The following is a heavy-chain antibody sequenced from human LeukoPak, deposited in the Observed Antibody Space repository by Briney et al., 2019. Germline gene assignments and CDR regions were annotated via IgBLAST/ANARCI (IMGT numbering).Heavy chain of an antibody. J-gene: IGHJ6*03. CDR1: GFTFSSYD. CDR3: ARAHRLYYYGSGSYYNNPWFDYYYYMDV. Sequence: PGGSLRLSCAASGFTFSSYDMHWVRQATGKGLEWVSAIGTAGDTYYPGSVKGRFTISRENAKNSLYLQMNSLRAGDTAVYYCARAHRLYYYGSGSYYNNPWFDYYYYMDVWGKGTTVTISS. D-gene: IGHD3-10*01. V-gene: IGHV3-13*01. CDR2: IGTAGDT.